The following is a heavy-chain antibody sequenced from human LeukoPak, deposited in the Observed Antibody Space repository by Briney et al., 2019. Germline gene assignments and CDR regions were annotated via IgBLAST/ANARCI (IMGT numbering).Heavy chain of an antibody. V-gene: IGHV7-4-1*04. Sequence: ASVKVSCKASGYSFSDFAVNWVHQAPGQGLEWMGWINTNTGSPTYAQGFTGRFVFSLDTSVNMAYLQINSLKADDTAIYYCARETAMASNWFDPWGQGTLVTVSP. D-gene: IGHD2-21*02. CDR2: INTNTGSP. CDR3: ARETAMASNWFDP. CDR1: GYSFSDFA. J-gene: IGHJ5*02.